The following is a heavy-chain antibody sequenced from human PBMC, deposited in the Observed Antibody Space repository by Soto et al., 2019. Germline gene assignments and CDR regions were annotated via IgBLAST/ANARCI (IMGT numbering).Heavy chain of an antibody. Sequence: PSETLSLTCTVSGGSISSYYWSWIRQPPGKGLEWIGYIYYSGSTNYNPSLKSRVTISVDTSKNQFSLKLSSVTAADTGVYFCARTLGPQVTGYVDSDYRWTIDQWGQGTLVTAPQ. CDR3: ARTLGPQVTGYVDSDYRWTIDQ. V-gene: IGHV4-59*08. D-gene: IGHD4-4*01. J-gene: IGHJ4*02. CDR2: IYYSGST. CDR1: GGSISSYY.